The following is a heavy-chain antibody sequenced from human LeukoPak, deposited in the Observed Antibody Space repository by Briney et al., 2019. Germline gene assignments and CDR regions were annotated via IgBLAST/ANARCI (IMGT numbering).Heavy chain of an antibody. J-gene: IGHJ3*02. Sequence: ASVKVSCKAFGYTFTTYGVSWVGQAPGQGLEWMGWIDAYSGNTNYVQRFQGRVTMTTDTSTSTAYMELRSLRSDDTAVYYCARDRPGDEAFDIWGQGTTVTVSS. D-gene: IGHD3-10*01. CDR2: IDAYSGNT. CDR3: ARDRPGDEAFDI. CDR1: GYTFTTYG. V-gene: IGHV1-18*01.